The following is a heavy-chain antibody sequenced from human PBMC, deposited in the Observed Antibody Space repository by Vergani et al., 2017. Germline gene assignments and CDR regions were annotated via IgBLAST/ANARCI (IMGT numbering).Heavy chain of an antibody. CDR3: AIIKGMDV. CDR1: GFTFSSYA. CDR2: IGTAGDT. Sequence: EVQLVESGGGLVQPGGSLRLSCAASGFTFSSYAMSWVRQAPGKGLEWVSAIGTAGDTYYPGSEKGRFTISRDNAKNSLYLQMNSLRAEDTAVYYCAIIKGMDVWGQGTTVTVSS. V-gene: IGHV3-13*01. J-gene: IGHJ6*02.